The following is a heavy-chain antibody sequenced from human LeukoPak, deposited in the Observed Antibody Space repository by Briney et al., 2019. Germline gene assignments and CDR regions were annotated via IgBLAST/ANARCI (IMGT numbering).Heavy chain of an antibody. Sequence: MTSETLSLTCAVYGGSFSGYYWSWIRQPPGKGLEWIGEINHSGSTNYNPSLKSRVTTSVDTSKNQFSLKLSSVTAAGTAVYYCARDSGEAEVPAAMFDYWGQGTLVTVSS. CDR2: INHSGST. CDR3: ARDSGEAEVPAAMFDY. J-gene: IGHJ4*02. CDR1: GGSFSGYY. V-gene: IGHV4-34*01. D-gene: IGHD2-2*01.